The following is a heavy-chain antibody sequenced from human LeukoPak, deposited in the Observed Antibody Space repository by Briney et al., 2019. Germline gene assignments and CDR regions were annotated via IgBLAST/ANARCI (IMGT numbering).Heavy chain of an antibody. V-gene: IGHV3-33*01. Sequence: GGSLRLSCAASGFTFSSYGMHWVRQAPGKGLEWVAVIWYDGSNKYYADSVKGRFTISRDNSKNTLYLQMNSLRAEDTAVYYCARENYNWNPDQGYKVFDYWGQGILVTVSS. CDR1: GFTFSSYG. CDR3: ARENYNWNPDQGYKVFDY. CDR2: IWYDGSNK. J-gene: IGHJ4*02. D-gene: IGHD1-20*01.